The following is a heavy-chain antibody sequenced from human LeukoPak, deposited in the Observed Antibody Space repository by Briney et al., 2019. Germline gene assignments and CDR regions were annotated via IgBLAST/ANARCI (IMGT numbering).Heavy chain of an antibody. CDR2: IYYSGST. CDR1: GGSISSSSYY. CDR3: ARGSSIVVVPAANYAFDI. Sequence: PSETLSLTCTVSGGSISSSSYYWSWIRQPPGKGLEWIGYIYYSGSTYYNPSLKSRVTISVDTSKNQFSLKLSSVTAADTAVYYCARGSSIVVVPAANYAFDIWGQGTMVTVSS. J-gene: IGHJ3*02. D-gene: IGHD2-2*01. V-gene: IGHV4-30-4*08.